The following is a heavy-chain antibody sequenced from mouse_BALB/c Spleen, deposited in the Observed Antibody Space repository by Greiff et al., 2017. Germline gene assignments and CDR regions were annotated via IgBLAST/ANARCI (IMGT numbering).Heavy chain of an antibody. Sequence: EVQLQQSGTVLARPGASVKMSCKASGYSFTSYWMHWVKQRPGQGLEWIGAIYPGNSDTSYNQKFKGKAKLPAVTSASTAYLELSSLTNEDSAVYYCTGDYGSRQGYFGYWGQGTTRTVSS. CDR3: TGDYGSRQGYFGY. D-gene: IGHD1-1*01. V-gene: IGHV1-5*01. CDR2: IYPGNSDT. CDR1: GYSFTSYW. J-gene: IGHJ2*01.